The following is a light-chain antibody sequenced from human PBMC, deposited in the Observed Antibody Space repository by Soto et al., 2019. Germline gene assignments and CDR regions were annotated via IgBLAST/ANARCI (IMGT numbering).Light chain of an antibody. CDR1: QSVSSSY. CDR2: GAA. J-gene: IGKJ1*01. V-gene: IGKV3-20*01. CDR3: XXXGSSPPWT. Sequence: EIVLTQSPGTLSLSPGERATLSCRASQSVSSSYLAWYQQKPGQAPRLLIYGAASRATGIPDRFSGSGSGTDFTLTISRLEPEDXXVYYXXXXGSSPPWTFGQGTKVEIK.